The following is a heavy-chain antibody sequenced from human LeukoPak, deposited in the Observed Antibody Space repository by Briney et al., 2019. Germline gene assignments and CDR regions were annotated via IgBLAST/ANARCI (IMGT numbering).Heavy chain of an antibody. Sequence: GASVKVSRKASGYTFTSYGISWVRQAPGQGLEWMGWISAYNGNTNYAQKLQGRVTMTTDTSTSTAYMELRSLRSDDTAVYYCARDRRTMIAFDIWGQGAMVTVSS. CDR2: ISAYNGNT. CDR1: GYTFTSYG. V-gene: IGHV1-18*01. CDR3: ARDRRTMIAFDI. D-gene: IGHD3-22*01. J-gene: IGHJ3*02.